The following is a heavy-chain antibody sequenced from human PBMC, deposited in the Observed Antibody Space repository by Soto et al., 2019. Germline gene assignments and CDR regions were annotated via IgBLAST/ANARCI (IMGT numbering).Heavy chain of an antibody. CDR3: ARVKGGYGEMATMSGFDY. J-gene: IGHJ4*02. Sequence: SETLSLTCAVYGGSFSGYYWSWIRQPPGKGLEWIGEINHSGSTNYNPSLKSRVTISVDTSKNQFSLKLSSVTAADTAVYYCARVKGGYGEMATMSGFDYWGQGTLVTVSS. D-gene: IGHD5-12*01. V-gene: IGHV4-34*01. CDR2: INHSGST. CDR1: GGSFSGYY.